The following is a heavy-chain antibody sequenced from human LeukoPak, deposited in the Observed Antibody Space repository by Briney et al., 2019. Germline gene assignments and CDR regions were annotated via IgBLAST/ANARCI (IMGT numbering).Heavy chain of an antibody. CDR1: GGSFSGYY. J-gene: IGHJ4*02. CDR2: INHSGNT. D-gene: IGHD6-13*01. Sequence: SETLSLTCAVYGGSFSGYYWSWIRQPPGKGLEWIGEINHSGNTNYNPSLKSRVTISVDTSKNQFSLKLSSVTAADTAVYYCARESGSSWTGVDYWGQGTLVTVSS. V-gene: IGHV4-34*01. CDR3: ARESGSSWTGVDY.